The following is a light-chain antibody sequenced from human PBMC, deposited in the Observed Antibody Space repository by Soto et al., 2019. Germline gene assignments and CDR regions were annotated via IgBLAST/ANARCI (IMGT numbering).Light chain of an antibody. CDR1: QSVSSN. V-gene: IGKV3-15*01. CDR3: QQYYNLPRT. J-gene: IGKJ1*01. Sequence: EIVMTQSPATLSVSPGERATLSCRASQSVSSNLAWYQQKPGQAPRLLIYGASTRAPDIPARFSGSGSGTECTVTISSLQSEDFAVYFCQQYYNLPRTFGQGTK. CDR2: GAS.